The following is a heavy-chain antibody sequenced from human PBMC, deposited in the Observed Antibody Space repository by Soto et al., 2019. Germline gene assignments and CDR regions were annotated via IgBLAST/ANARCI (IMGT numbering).Heavy chain of an antibody. CDR1: GFTFSSYA. Sequence: GGSLRLSCAASGFTFSSYAMSWVRQAPGKGLEWVSAISGSGGSTYYADSVKGRFTISRDNSKNTLYLQMNSLRAEDTAVYYCAKDWYSSSWSRSPLPHYFDYWGQGTLVTVSS. D-gene: IGHD6-13*01. V-gene: IGHV3-23*01. CDR3: AKDWYSSSWSRSPLPHYFDY. J-gene: IGHJ4*02. CDR2: ISGSGGST.